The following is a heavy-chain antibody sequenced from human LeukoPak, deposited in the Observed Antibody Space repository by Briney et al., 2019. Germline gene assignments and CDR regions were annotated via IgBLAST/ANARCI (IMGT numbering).Heavy chain of an antibody. CDR2: INPSGGST. V-gene: IGHV1-46*01. CDR1: GYTFTSYY. J-gene: IGHJ3*02. CDR3: AREHRYYDFWSGYSAFDI. Sequence: ASVKVSCTASGYTFTSYYMHWVRQAPGQGLEWMGIINPSGGSTSYAQKFQGRVTMTRDTSTSTVYMELSSLRSEDTAVYYCAREHRYYDFWSGYSAFDIWGQGTMVTVSS. D-gene: IGHD3-3*01.